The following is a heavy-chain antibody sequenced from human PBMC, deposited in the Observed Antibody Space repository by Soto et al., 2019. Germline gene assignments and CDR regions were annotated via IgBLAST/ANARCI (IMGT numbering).Heavy chain of an antibody. CDR2: IYHSGST. J-gene: IGHJ5*02. CDR3: AREYNP. V-gene: IGHV4-30-2*01. D-gene: IGHD1-1*01. CDR1: GGSISSGGYS. Sequence: SETLSLTCAVSGGSISSGGYSGSWIRQPPGKGLEWIGYIYHSGSTYYNPSLKSRVTISVDRSKNQFSLKLSSVTAADTALYYCAREYNPWGQGTLVTVSS.